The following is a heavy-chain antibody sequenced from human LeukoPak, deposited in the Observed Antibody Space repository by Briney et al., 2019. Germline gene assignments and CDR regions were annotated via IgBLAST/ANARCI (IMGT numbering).Heavy chain of an antibody. CDR1: GFXFSTYA. V-gene: IGHV3-23*01. D-gene: IGHD6-13*01. CDR3: AKAASIATTAWFDP. CDR2: ISGDGDST. J-gene: IGHJ5*02. Sequence: GGSLRLSCAASGFXFSTYAISWVRQAPGKGLEWVSAISGDGDSTFYADSVKGRFTISRDNSKNTLYLQMNSLRAEDTAVYYCAKAASIATTAWFDPWGQGTLVTVSS.